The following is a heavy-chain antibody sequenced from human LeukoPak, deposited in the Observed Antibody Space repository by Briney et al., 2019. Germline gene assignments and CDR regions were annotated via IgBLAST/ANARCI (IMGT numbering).Heavy chain of an antibody. Sequence: GGSLRLSCAASGFTFSSYWMHWVRQAPGKGLVWVSRIKSDGSTNYADSVKGRSTISRDTPKNTLPLQMNSLTAEDTGVYYCARAPSEIGGYYPEYFRHWGQGTLVTVSS. CDR3: ARAPSEIGGYYPEYFRH. CDR2: IKSDGST. CDR1: GFTFSSYW. V-gene: IGHV3-74*01. J-gene: IGHJ1*01. D-gene: IGHD3-22*01.